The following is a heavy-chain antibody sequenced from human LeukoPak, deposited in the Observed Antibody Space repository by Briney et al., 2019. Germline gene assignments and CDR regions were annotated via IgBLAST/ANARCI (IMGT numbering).Heavy chain of an antibody. CDR2: ISSSSSTI. D-gene: IGHD3-22*01. CDR3: ARERRPQRYYYDSSGYYHNAFDI. V-gene: IGHV3-48*04. CDR1: GFTFSSYS. J-gene: IGHJ3*02. Sequence: PGGSLRLSCAASGFTFSSYSMNWVRQAPGKGLEWVSYISSSSSTIYYADSVKGRFTISGDNAKNSLYLQMNSLRAEDTAVYYCARERRPQRYYYDSSGYYHNAFDIWGQGTMVTVSS.